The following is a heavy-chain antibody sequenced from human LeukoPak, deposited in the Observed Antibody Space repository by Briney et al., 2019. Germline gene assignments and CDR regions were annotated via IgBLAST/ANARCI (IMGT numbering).Heavy chain of an antibody. CDR1: GGSISSGSYY. D-gene: IGHD3-10*01. CDR2: IYTSGST. CDR3: ARQRVSYFDY. Sequence: SQTLSLTCTDSGGSISSGSYYWSWIRQPAGKGLEWIGRIYTSGSTNYNPSLKSRVTISVDTSKNQFSLKLSSVTAADTAVYYCARQRVSYFDYWGQGTLVTVSS. V-gene: IGHV4-61*02. J-gene: IGHJ4*02.